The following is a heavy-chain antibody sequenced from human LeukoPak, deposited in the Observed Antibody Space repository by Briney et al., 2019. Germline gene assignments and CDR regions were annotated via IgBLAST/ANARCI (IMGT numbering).Heavy chain of an antibody. D-gene: IGHD1-7*01. Sequence: PSETLSLTCTVSGGSISSSSYYWGSIRQPPGKGREWIGSIYYTGSTYYNPSLRSRVTISVDTSKNQFSLKLSSVTAADTAVYYCARLWNWNYIGVDYWGQGTLVTVSS. CDR3: ARLWNWNYIGVDY. V-gene: IGHV4-39*01. CDR2: IYYTGST. J-gene: IGHJ4*02. CDR1: GGSISSSSYY.